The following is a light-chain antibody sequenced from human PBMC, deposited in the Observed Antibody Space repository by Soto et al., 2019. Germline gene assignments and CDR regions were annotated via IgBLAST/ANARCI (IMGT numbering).Light chain of an antibody. CDR1: QAISNY. V-gene: IGKV1-16*01. Sequence: DIQMTQSPSSLSASVGDRVTITCRASQAISNYLAWFQQRPGTAPKSLIYAASSLQSGVPSRFSGGGSGTDFTLTISSLQSEDSATYYCQQYSSYPRTFGQGTKLEIK. CDR2: AAS. CDR3: QQYSSYPRT. J-gene: IGKJ2*01.